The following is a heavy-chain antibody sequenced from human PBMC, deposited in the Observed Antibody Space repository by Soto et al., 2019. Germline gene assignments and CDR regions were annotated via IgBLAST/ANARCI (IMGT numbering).Heavy chain of an antibody. CDR1: GYTFTSYA. J-gene: IGHJ3*02. Sequence: ASVKVSCKASGYTFTSYAMHWVRQAPGQRLEWMGWINAGNGNTKYSQKFQGRVTITRDTPASTAYMELSSLRSEDTAVYYCARNSIPDGYNYVAAFDIWGQGTMVTVSS. CDR2: INAGNGNT. CDR3: ARNSIPDGYNYVAAFDI. V-gene: IGHV1-3*01. D-gene: IGHD5-12*01.